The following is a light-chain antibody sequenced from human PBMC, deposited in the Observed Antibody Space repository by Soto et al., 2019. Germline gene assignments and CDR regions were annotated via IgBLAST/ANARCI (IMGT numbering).Light chain of an antibody. Sequence: DIQMTQSPSTLSASVGDRVTITCRASQSISSWLAWYQQKPGKAPKLLIYDASSLESGVPSRFSGSGSGAEFTRTISSLQPDDFATYYCQQYNSYSPATFGQGTKVEIK. CDR3: QQYNSYSPAT. J-gene: IGKJ1*01. CDR2: DAS. V-gene: IGKV1-5*01. CDR1: QSISSW.